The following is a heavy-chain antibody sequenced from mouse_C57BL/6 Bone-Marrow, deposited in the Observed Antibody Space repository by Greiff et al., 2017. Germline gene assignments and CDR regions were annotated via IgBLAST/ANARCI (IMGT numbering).Heavy chain of an antibody. J-gene: IGHJ4*01. CDR1: GYTFTSYW. D-gene: IGHD2-1*01. CDR2: IYPGSGST. V-gene: IGHV1-55*01. CDR3: TCYGNYLYAMDY. Sequence: QVQLQQPGAELVKPGASVKMSCKASGYTFTSYWITWVKQRPGQGLEWIGDIYPGSGSTNYNEKFKSKATLTVDTSSNTAYLQLSSLTSEDTAVYYCTCYGNYLYAMDYWGQGTSVTVSS.